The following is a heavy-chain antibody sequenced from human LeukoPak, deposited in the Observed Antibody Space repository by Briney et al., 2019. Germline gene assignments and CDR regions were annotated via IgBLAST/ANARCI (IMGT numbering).Heavy chain of an antibody. J-gene: IGHJ4*02. CDR1: GGSISSYY. Sequence: SETLSLTCSVAGGSISSYYWSWIRQPPGKGLEWIGYIYYRGSTKYNPSLKSRVTISVDTSNNQFSLKLSSVTAADTAVYYCAAAAYGSGSYTVAYWGQGTLVTVSS. V-gene: IGHV4-59*01. CDR2: IYYRGST. CDR3: AAAAYGSGSYTVAY. D-gene: IGHD3-10*01.